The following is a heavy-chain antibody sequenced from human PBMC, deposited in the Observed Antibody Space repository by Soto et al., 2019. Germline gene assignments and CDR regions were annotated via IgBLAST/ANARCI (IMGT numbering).Heavy chain of an antibody. V-gene: IGHV3-30-3*01. CDR1: GFTFSSYA. Sequence: QVQLVESGGGVVQPGRSLRLSCAASGFTFSSYAMHWVRQAPGKGLEWVAVISYDGSNKYYADSVKGRFTISRDNSKNTLYLQMNSLRAEDTAVYYCARDEKPYSSGWYEGGYFDYWGQGTLVTVSS. D-gene: IGHD6-19*01. CDR2: ISYDGSNK. CDR3: ARDEKPYSSGWYEGGYFDY. J-gene: IGHJ4*02.